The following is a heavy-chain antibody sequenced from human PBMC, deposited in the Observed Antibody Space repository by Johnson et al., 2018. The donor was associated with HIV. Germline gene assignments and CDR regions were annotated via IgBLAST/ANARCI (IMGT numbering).Heavy chain of an antibody. D-gene: IGHD3-10*01. V-gene: IGHV3-30*04. J-gene: IGHJ3*02. CDR2: ISYDGSNK. CDR3: ARDSARTYYYGSGSPPSAFDI. Sequence: QMQLVESGGGVVQPGGSLRLSCAASGFTFSSYAMHWVRQAPGKGLEWVAVISYDGSNKYYADSVKGRFTISRDNSKNTLYLQMNSLRAEDTAVYYWARDSARTYYYGSGSPPSAFDIWGQGTMVTVSS. CDR1: GFTFSSYA.